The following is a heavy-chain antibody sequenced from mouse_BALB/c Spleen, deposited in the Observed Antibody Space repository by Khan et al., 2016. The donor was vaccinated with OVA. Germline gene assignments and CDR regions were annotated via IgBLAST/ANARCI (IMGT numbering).Heavy chain of an antibody. CDR2: ISSGGDNT. V-gene: IGHV5-9*03. Sequence: EVQLLETGGGLVKPGGSLKLSCAASGFTFSSFSMSWVRQTPEKRLEWVATISSGGDNTFYSDSVKGRFTISRTNAKNNLSLQMSSLRSEDTSLYYCARSNYGTFAYWGQGTLVTVSA. CDR3: ARSNYGTFAY. D-gene: IGHD2-1*01. CDR1: GFTFSSFS. J-gene: IGHJ3*01.